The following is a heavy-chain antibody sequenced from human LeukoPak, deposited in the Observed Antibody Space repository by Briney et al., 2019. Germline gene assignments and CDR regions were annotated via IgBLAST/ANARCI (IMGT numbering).Heavy chain of an antibody. Sequence: SVKVSCKASGGTLSSYAISWVRQAPGQGLEWMGGIIPIFGTANYAQKFQGRVTITADKSTSTAYMELSSLRSEDTAVYYCARDRGPNVLRYFDPRGYYYYGMDVWGKGTTVTVSS. CDR1: GGTLSSYA. D-gene: IGHD3-9*01. V-gene: IGHV1-69*06. CDR3: ARDRGPNVLRYFDPRGYYYYGMDV. J-gene: IGHJ6*04. CDR2: IIPIFGTA.